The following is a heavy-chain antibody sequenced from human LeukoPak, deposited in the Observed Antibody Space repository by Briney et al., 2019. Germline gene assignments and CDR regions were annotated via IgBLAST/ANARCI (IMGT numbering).Heavy chain of an antibody. CDR3: ARGEAVANSFDY. J-gene: IGHJ4*02. V-gene: IGHV4-61*02. CDR1: GGSISSGSYY. CDR2: IYTSGST. D-gene: IGHD6-19*01. Sequence: SETLSLTCTVSGGSISSGSYYWSWIRQPAGKGLELIGRIYTSGSTNYNPSLKSRVTISVDTSKNQFSLKLSSVTAADTAMYYCARGEAVANSFDYWGQGTLVIVSS.